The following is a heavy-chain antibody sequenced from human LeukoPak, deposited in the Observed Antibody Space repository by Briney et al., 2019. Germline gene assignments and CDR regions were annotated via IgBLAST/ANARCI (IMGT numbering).Heavy chain of an antibody. Sequence: SETLSLTCTVSGGSISSYYWSWIRQPPGKGLEWIGYIYTSGSTNYNPSLKSRVTISVDTSKNQFSLKLSSVTAADTGVYFCARQVGPLVGKRHKWFDPWGQGTLVTVSS. J-gene: IGHJ5*02. CDR2: IYTSGST. V-gene: IGHV4-4*09. CDR1: GGSISSYY. CDR3: ARQVGPLVGKRHKWFDP. D-gene: IGHD6-6*01.